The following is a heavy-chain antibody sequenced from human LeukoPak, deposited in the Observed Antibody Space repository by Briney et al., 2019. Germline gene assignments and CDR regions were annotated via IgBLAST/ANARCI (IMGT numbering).Heavy chain of an antibody. Sequence: GGSLRLSCAASGFTFSSYWMSWVRQAPGKGLEWVANIKQDGSEKYYVDSVKGRFTISRDNAKNSLYLQMNSLRAEDTAVYYCARGARITMVRGVIHYWGQGTLVTVSS. CDR2: IKQDGSEK. V-gene: IGHV3-7*01. D-gene: IGHD3-10*01. CDR1: GFTFSSYW. CDR3: ARGARITMVRGVIHY. J-gene: IGHJ4*02.